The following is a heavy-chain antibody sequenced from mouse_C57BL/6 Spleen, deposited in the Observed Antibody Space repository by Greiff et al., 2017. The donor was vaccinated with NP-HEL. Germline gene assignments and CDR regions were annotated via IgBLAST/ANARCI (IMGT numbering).Heavy chain of an antibody. CDR1: GFSFNTYA. D-gene: IGHD2-3*01. J-gene: IGHJ2*01. CDR2: IRSKSNNYAT. Sequence: EVKLMESGGGLVQPKGSLKLSCAASGFSFNTYAMNWVRQAPGKGLEWVARIRSKSNNYATYYADSVKDRFTISRDDSESMLYLQMNNLKTEDTAMYYCVRDGYYGDYFDYWGQGTTLTVSS. V-gene: IGHV10-1*01. CDR3: VRDGYYGDYFDY.